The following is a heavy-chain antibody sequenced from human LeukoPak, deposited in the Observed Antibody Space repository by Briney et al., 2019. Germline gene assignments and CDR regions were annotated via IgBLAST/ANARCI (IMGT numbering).Heavy chain of an antibody. J-gene: IGHJ4*02. CDR2: MNLRSGYT. Sequence: ASVKVSCKASGYSFTTYDINWVRQATGQGLEWMGWMNLRSGYTGYAQKFQGRVTITRDTSTSTVYMELSSLRSEDTAVYYCARVAGSIDYWGQGTLVTVSS. CDR1: GYSFTTYD. D-gene: IGHD1-26*01. V-gene: IGHV1-8*03. CDR3: ARVAGSIDY.